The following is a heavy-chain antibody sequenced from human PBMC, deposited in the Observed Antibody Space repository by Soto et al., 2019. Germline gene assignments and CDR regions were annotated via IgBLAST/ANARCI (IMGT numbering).Heavy chain of an antibody. V-gene: IGHV5-51*01. CDR2: IHGGDSNT. Sequence: GESLKISCKGSGYIFTSYWIGWVRQMPGKGLEWMGIIHGGDSNTRYSPSFQGQVTISTGKSISTAYLQWSSLKASDTAMYYCARRGTYSSGWDYWGQGTLVTVSS. D-gene: IGHD6-19*01. CDR3: ARRGTYSSGWDY. J-gene: IGHJ4*02. CDR1: GYIFTSYW.